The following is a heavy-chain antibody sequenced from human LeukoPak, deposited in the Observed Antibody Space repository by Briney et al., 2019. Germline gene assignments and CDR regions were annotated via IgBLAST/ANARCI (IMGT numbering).Heavy chain of an antibody. Sequence: PGGSLRLXCAASGFTCSSYWMHWVRLAPGKGLVSVSRINSAGSDTSYADSVKGRFTISRDNAKNTLYLQMNSLRAEDTAVYFCARDYCSGGSCFFNWGQGTLVTVSS. J-gene: IGHJ4*02. D-gene: IGHD2-15*01. V-gene: IGHV3-74*01. CDR2: INSAGSDT. CDR1: GFTCSSYW. CDR3: ARDYCSGGSCFFN.